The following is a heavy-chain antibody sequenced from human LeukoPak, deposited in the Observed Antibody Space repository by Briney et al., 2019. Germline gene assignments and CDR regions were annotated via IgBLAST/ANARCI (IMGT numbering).Heavy chain of an antibody. CDR2: IWYDGSNK. D-gene: IGHD5-12*01. CDR3: AREKATESDAFDI. V-gene: IGHV3-33*08. J-gene: IGHJ3*02. Sequence: GGSLRLSCAASGFTLSSYGMHWVRQAPGKGLEWVAVIWYDGSNKYYADSVKGRFTISRDNSKNTLYLQMNSLRAEDTAVYYCAREKATESDAFDIWGQGTMVTVSS. CDR1: GFTLSSYG.